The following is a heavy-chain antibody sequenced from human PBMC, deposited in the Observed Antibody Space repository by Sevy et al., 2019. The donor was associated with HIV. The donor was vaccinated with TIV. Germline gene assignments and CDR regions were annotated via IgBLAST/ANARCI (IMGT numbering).Heavy chain of an antibody. J-gene: IGHJ4*02. D-gene: IGHD2-8*01. CDR1: GFTFSKYS. CDR2: LSFGCGEK. Sequence: GGSLRLSCAASGFTFSKYSMSWVRQPPGKGLEWVSTLSFGCGEKNYADSVKGRFTISRDNSKSSVYLQMNNLRPEETAVYYCARERCTNPHDYWGQGTLVTVSS. V-gene: IGHV3-23*01. CDR3: ARERCTNPHDY.